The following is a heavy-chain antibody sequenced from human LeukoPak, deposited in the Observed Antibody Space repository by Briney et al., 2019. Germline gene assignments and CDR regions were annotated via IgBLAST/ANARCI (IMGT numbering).Heavy chain of an antibody. CDR2: INPNSGGT. D-gene: IGHD1-26*01. J-gene: IGHJ3*02. CDR3: ARVRRRGRELLHLGKIHDAFDI. Sequence: ASVKVSCKASGYTFTGYYMHWVRQAPGQGLEWMGWINPNSGGTNYAQKFQGRVTMTRDTSISTAYMELSRLRSDDTAVYYCARVRRRGRELLHLGKIHDAFDIWGQGTMVTVSS. CDR1: GYTFTGYY. V-gene: IGHV1-2*02.